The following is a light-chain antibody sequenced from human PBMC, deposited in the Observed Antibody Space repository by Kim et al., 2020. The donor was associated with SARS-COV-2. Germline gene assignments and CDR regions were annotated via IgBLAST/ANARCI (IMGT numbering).Light chain of an antibody. CDR1: SSDVGSYNR. CDR3: SSYTSSSTLV. CDR2: EVS. Sequence: QSALTQPPSVSGSPGQSVTISCTGTSSDVGSYNRVSWYQQPPGTAPNLMIYEVSNRPSGVPDRFSGSKSGNTASLTISGLQAEDEADYYCSSYTSSSTLVFGGGTQLTVL. J-gene: IGLJ2*01. V-gene: IGLV2-18*02.